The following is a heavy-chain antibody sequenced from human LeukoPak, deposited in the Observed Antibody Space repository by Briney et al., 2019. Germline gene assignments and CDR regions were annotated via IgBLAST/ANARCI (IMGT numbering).Heavy chain of an antibody. V-gene: IGHV4-61*02. Sequence: SQTLSLTCTVSGGSMSSGSYYWSWIRQPAGKELEWIGRFYSGSTNYNPSLRSRVTISVDTSKNQFSLKLSSVTAADTAVYYCARHPLGYSSSHNWFDPWGQGTLVTVSS. J-gene: IGHJ5*02. CDR2: FYSGST. D-gene: IGHD6-13*01. CDR3: ARHPLGYSSSHNWFDP. CDR1: GGSMSSGSYY.